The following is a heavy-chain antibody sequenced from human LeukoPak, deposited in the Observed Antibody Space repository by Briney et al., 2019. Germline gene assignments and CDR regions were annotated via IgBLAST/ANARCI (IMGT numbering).Heavy chain of an antibody. Sequence: GGSLRLSCAASGFAFEDYAMHWVRQAPGKVPEWVSLIHKDATTHYAESVKGRFGISRDNSKASLYLQMNSLRAEDTALYYCAKTRSSGTECADCVRWGQGSQVSVSS. V-gene: IGHV3-43*02. CDR2: IHKDATT. D-gene: IGHD6-19*01. J-gene: IGHJ4*02. CDR1: GFAFEDYA. CDR3: AKTRSSGTECADCVR.